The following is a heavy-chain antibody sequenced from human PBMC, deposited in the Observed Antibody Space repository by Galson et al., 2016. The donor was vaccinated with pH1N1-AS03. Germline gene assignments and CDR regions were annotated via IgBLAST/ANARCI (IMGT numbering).Heavy chain of an antibody. CDR2: IDPSGGGT. D-gene: IGHD3-10*01. J-gene: IGHJ4*02. V-gene: IGHV1-46*01. Sequence: SVKVSCKASGYTFTRYYMHWVRQAPGQGLEWMGVIDPSGGGTTYAQKFHGRVTMTRDTSTTTAHMELSSLRSEDTAIYYCVAYGAGTQAYFDYRGQGTLVTVSS. CDR3: VAYGAGTQAYFDY. CDR1: GYTFTRYY.